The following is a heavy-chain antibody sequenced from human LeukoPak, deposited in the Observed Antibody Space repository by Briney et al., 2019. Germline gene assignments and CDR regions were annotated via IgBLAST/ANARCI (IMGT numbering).Heavy chain of an antibody. D-gene: IGHD3-22*01. CDR3: AREYRGYYDSSGYSA. CDR1: GFTFSSYA. CDR2: ISGSGGST. J-gene: IGHJ5*02. Sequence: GGSLRLSCAASGFTFSSYATSWVRQAPGKGLEWVSAISGSGGSTYYADSVKGRFTISRDNAKNSLYLQMNSLRAEDTAVYYCAREYRGYYDSSGYSAWGQGTLVTVSS. V-gene: IGHV3-23*01.